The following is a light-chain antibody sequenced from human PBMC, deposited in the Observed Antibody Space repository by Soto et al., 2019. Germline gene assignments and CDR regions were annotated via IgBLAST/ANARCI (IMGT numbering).Light chain of an antibody. CDR1: QSVLYSSNNKDY. V-gene: IGKV4-1*01. J-gene: IGKJ1*01. Sequence: DIVMTQSPDSLAVSLGERATINCRSSQSVLYSSNNKDYLAWYQVKPGQPPKLLIYWASTRESGVPDRFSGSGSKTDFTLTISSLQAEDVAVYYCHQYYTAPRTFGQGTKVEIK. CDR3: HQYYTAPRT. CDR2: WAS.